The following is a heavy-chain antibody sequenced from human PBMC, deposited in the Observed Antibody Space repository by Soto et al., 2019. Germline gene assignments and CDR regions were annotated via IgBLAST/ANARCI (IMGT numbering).Heavy chain of an antibody. CDR3: AKDSGIPRGTLIPNWFDP. V-gene: IGHV1-69*13. CDR2: IIPIFGTA. Sequence: SVKVSCKASGGTFSSYAISWVRQAPGQGLEWMGEIIPIFGTANYAQKFQGRVTITADESTSTAYMELSSLRSEDTAVYYCAKDSGIPRGTLIPNWFDPWGQGTLVTVSS. CDR1: GGTFSSYA. D-gene: IGHD1-1*01. J-gene: IGHJ5*02.